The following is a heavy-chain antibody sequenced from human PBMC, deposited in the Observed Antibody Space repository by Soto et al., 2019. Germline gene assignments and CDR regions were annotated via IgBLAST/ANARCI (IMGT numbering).Heavy chain of an antibody. V-gene: IGHV3-23*01. Sequence: EVQLLESGGGLVQPGGSLRLSCAASGFTFSSYAMSWVRQAPGKGLEWVSAISGSGVSTYYADSVKGRFTISRDNSKNRLYLQMNSLRAEDTAVDYCEKEHHYSSSWAEFDCWGQGALVTVSS. CDR2: ISGSGVST. CDR1: GFTFSSYA. CDR3: EKEHHYSSSWAEFDC. D-gene: IGHD6-13*01. J-gene: IGHJ4*02.